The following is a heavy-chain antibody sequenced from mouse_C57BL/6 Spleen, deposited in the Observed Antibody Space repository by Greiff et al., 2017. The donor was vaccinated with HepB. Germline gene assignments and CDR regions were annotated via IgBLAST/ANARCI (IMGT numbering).Heavy chain of an antibody. J-gene: IGHJ4*01. D-gene: IGHD2-2*01. V-gene: IGHV5-17*01. Sequence: EVQLQESGGGLVKPGGSLKLSCAASGFTFSDYGMHWVRQAPEKGLEWVAYISSGSSTIYYADTVKGRFTISRDNAKNTLFLQMTSLRSEDTAMYYCARSGYAYAMDYWGQGTSVTVSS. CDR2: ISSGSSTI. CDR1: GFTFSDYG. CDR3: ARSGYAYAMDY.